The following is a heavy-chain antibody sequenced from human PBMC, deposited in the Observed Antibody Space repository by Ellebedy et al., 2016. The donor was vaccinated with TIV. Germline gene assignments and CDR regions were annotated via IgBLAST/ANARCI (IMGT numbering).Heavy chain of an antibody. CDR3: ARDLGRYGMDV. CDR2: VHHRGIS. J-gene: IGHJ6*02. V-gene: IGHV4-59*01. Sequence: MPSETLSLTCSVSGGSINNYYWTWIRQPPGQGLEWIGDVHHRGISHIHPSLKSRVTLSLDTSKNQFSLDLSSVTAADTATYYCARDLGRYGMDVWGQGTTVTVSS. CDR1: GGSINNYY.